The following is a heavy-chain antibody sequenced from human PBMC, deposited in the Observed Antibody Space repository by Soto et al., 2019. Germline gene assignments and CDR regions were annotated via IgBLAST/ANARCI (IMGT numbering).Heavy chain of an antibody. Sequence: SETLSLTCTVSGGSISSSSYYWGWIRQPPGKGLEWIGSIYYSGSTYYNPSLKSRVTISVDTSKNQFSLKLSSVTAADTAVYYCARRNFYYGMDVWGQGTTVTSP. CDR3: ARRNFYYGMDV. V-gene: IGHV4-39*01. CDR1: GGSISSSSYY. J-gene: IGHJ6*02. CDR2: IYYSGST. D-gene: IGHD1-7*01.